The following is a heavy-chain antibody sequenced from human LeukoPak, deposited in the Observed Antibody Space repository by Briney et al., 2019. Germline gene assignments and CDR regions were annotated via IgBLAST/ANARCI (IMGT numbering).Heavy chain of an antibody. CDR3: ARDDGGESNWGSIDY. J-gene: IGHJ4*02. CDR1: GFTISSYW. D-gene: IGHD7-27*01. CDR2: IKQDGSEK. V-gene: IGHV3-7*05. Sequence: GGSLRLSCAGSGFTISSYWMAWVRQAPGRGLEWVAHIKQDGSEKYYVDSVKGRFTVSRDNANNSLFLQMNSLRVEDTAVYYCARDDGGESNWGSIDYWGQGTLVTVSS.